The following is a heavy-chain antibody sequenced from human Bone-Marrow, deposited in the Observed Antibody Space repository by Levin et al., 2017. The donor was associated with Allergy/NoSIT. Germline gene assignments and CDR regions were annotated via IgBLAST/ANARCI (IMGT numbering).Heavy chain of an antibody. CDR2: IIPIFGTA. CDR1: GGTFSSYA. V-gene: IGHV1-69*13. Sequence: SVKVSCKASGGTFSSYAISWVRQAPGQGLEWMGGIIPIFGTANYAQKFQGRVTITADESTSTAYMELSSLRSEDTAVYYCARDSLVLSIYYYYGMDVWGQGTTVTVSS. CDR3: ARDSLVLSIYYYYGMDV. J-gene: IGHJ6*02. D-gene: IGHD3-16*02.